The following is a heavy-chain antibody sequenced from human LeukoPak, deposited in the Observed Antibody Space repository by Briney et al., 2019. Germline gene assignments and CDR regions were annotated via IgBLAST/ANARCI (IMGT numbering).Heavy chain of an antibody. Sequence: ASVKVSCKASGYTFTGYYMHWVRQAPGQGLEWMGRINPNSGGTNYAQKFQGRVTMTRDTSISTAYMELSRLRSDDTAVYYCARAPRNCSGGSCYSGALDYWGQGTLVTVSS. V-gene: IGHV1-2*06. D-gene: IGHD2-15*01. CDR1: GYTFTGYY. CDR3: ARAPRNCSGGSCYSGALDY. J-gene: IGHJ4*02. CDR2: INPNSGGT.